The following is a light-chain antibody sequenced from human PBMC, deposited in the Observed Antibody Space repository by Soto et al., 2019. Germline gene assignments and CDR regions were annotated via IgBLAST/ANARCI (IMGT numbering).Light chain of an antibody. CDR3: QQYNKWPPET. V-gene: IGKV3-15*01. CDR2: GAS. Sequence: EIVLTQSPGTLSLSPGERATLSCRASQSVSSSYLAWYQQKPGQAPRFLIYGASTRATGIPARFSGSGSGTEFTLTISSLQSEDFAVYYCQQYNKWPPETFGQGTKVDIK. J-gene: IGKJ1*01. CDR1: QSVSSSY.